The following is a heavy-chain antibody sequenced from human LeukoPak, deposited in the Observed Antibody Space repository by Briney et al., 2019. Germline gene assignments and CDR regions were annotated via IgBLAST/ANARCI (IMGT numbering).Heavy chain of an antibody. D-gene: IGHD3-10*01. CDR2: ISAGNGNT. CDR1: GYTFTTYA. CDR3: ARGQVWFGFQFGDY. Sequence: ASVKVSCKASGYTFTTYAMHWVRQAPGQSLEWMGWISAGNGNTKYSQKFQGRVSITRDTSANTGYMELSSLRSEDTAVYYCARGQVWFGFQFGDYWGQGTLVTVSS. J-gene: IGHJ4*02. V-gene: IGHV1-3*01.